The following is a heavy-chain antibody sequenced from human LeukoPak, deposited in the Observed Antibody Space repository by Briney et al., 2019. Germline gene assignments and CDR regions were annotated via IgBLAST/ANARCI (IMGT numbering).Heavy chain of an antibody. V-gene: IGHV3-9*03. CDR3: TRSLLLGDYMDV. CDR2: INWNGGSL. D-gene: IGHD1-26*01. CDR1: GFIFDEYA. J-gene: IGHJ6*03. Sequence: PGRSLRLSCTASGFIFDEYAMHWVRQAPGKGLEWVSSINWNGGSLAYADSVKGRFTISRDNTKKSVYLQMNSLGPEDMALYYCTRSLLLGDYMDVWGKGTTVTVSS.